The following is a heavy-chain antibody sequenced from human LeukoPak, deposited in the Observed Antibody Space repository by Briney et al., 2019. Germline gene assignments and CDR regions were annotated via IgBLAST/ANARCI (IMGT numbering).Heavy chain of an antibody. CDR1: GISFSNYA. CDR2: ISDDGTKK. CDR3: ARDNYYGSGSYNYYGMDV. V-gene: IGHV3-30-3*01. Sequence: GGSLRLSCVASGISFSNYAMHWVRQAPGKGLEWVAVISDDGTKKYYGDSEKGRFTISRDNSKNTLFLQMNSLRAEDTAVYYCARDNYYGSGSYNYYGMDVWGQGTTVTVTS. D-gene: IGHD3-10*01. J-gene: IGHJ6*02.